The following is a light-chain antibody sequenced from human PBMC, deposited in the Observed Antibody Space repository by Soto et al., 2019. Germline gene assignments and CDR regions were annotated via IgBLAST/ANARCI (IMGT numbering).Light chain of an antibody. CDR1: QSVSSN. V-gene: IGKV3-11*01. Sequence: EIVMTQSPATLSFSPGERATLSCRASQSVSSNLAWYQQKPGQAPRLLIYGASNRATGIPARFSGSGSGTDFTLTISSLEPEDFAVYYCQQRSNWPPITFGQGTRLE. CDR3: QQRSNWPPIT. J-gene: IGKJ5*01. CDR2: GAS.